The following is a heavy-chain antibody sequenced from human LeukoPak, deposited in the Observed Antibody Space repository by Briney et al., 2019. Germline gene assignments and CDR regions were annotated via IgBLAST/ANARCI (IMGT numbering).Heavy chain of an antibody. J-gene: IGHJ4*02. CDR3: AKDLWKYSSSSFDY. D-gene: IGHD6-6*01. CDR2: IWYDGYDK. Sequence: AGSLRLSCAASGFTFSTYGMHWVRQAPAKGLERVAVIWYDGYDKYYADSVKGRFTISRVNSKNNLYLHMNSLRAEDTALYYCAKDLWKYSSSSFDYWGQGTLVTVCS. CDR1: GFTFSTYG. V-gene: IGHV3-33*06.